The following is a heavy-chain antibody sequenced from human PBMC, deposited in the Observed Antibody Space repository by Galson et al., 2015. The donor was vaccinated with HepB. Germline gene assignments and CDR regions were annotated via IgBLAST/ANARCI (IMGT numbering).Heavy chain of an antibody. V-gene: IGHV4-4*02. CDR1: GGSISSSNW. D-gene: IGHD3-9*01. Sequence: SETLSLTCAVSGGSISSSNWWSWVRQPPGKGLEWIGEIYHSGSTNYNPSLKSRVTISVDKSKNQFSLKLSSVTAADTAVYYCAREHGYYDILTGHHWYYGMDVWGQGTTVTVSS. CDR2: IYHSGST. CDR3: AREHGYYDILTGHHWYYGMDV. J-gene: IGHJ6*02.